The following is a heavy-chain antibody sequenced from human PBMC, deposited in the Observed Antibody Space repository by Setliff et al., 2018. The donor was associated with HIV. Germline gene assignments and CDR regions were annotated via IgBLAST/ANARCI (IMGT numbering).Heavy chain of an antibody. Sequence: SETLSLTCAVYGRSFNGFYWSWIRQPPGKGLEWIGEINHSGSTKYNPSLTSRVTMSVDKSKNQFSLRLSSVTAADTAVYYCARARRAGSGPKYFQHWGQGTLVTVSS. V-gene: IGHV4-34*01. CDR1: GRSFNGFY. CDR3: ARARRAGSGPKYFQH. D-gene: IGHD2-15*01. CDR2: INHSGST. J-gene: IGHJ1*01.